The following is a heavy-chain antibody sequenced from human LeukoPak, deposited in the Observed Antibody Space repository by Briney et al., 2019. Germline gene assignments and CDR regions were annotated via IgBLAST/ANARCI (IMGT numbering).Heavy chain of an antibody. Sequence: ASVKVSCKASGYTFTNYGISWVRQAPGQGVEWMGWISAYNGYTDYAQKLQFRVTMTTDTSTSTAYMELRSLRSDDTAVYYCARDKAVTTEVTQHFQHWGQGTLVTVSS. CDR1: GYTFTNYG. D-gene: IGHD4-23*01. CDR2: ISAYNGYT. J-gene: IGHJ1*01. V-gene: IGHV1-18*01. CDR3: ARDKAVTTEVTQHFQH.